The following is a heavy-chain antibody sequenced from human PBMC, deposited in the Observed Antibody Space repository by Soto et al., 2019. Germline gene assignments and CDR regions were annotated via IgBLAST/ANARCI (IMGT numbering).Heavy chain of an antibody. V-gene: IGHV1-69*04. Sequence: SVKVSCKASGGTFSSYTISWVRQAPGQGLEWMGRIIPILGIANYAQKFQGRVTITADKSTSTAYMELSSLRSEDTAVYYCARESVVVVPAAMDYWGQGTLVTVSS. J-gene: IGHJ4*02. CDR2: IIPILGIA. CDR3: ARESVVVVPAAMDY. CDR1: GGTFSSYT. D-gene: IGHD2-2*01.